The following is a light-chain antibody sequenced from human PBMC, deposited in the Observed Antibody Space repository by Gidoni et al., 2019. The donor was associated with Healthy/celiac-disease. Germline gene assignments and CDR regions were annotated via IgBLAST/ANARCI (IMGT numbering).Light chain of an antibody. Sequence: AMQFTQSPSSLSASVGDRVTITCRASQGISSALAWYQQKPGKAPKLLIYDASSLESGVPSRFRGSGSGTDFTLTISSLQPEDFATYYCQQFNNYTFGGGTKVEIK. V-gene: IGKV1D-13*01. CDR2: DAS. CDR3: QQFNNYT. CDR1: QGISSA. J-gene: IGKJ4*01.